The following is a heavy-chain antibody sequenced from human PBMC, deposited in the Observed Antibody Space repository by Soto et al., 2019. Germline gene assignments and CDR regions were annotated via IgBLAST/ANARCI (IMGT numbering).Heavy chain of an antibody. CDR2: IYYSGST. CDR3: ARGIVVPAATNWFDP. D-gene: IGHD2-2*01. CDR1: GGSISSGGYY. J-gene: IGHJ5*02. Sequence: QVQLQESGPGLVKPSQTLSLTCTVSGGSISSGGYYWSWIRQHPGKGLEWSGYIYYSGSTYYNPSLKSRVTISVDTSKNQFSLKLSSVTAADTAVYSCARGIVVPAATNWFDPWGQGTLVTVSS. V-gene: IGHV4-31*03.